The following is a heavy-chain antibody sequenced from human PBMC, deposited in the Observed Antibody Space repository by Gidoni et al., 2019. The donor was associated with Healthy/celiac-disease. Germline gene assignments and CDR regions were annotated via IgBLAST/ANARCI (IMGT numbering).Heavy chain of an antibody. Sequence: QAQLVQSAAEVKTPGASLQVSCKAPGYTFTSYDIKWVRQATGQELEWMGWMHPDSSSTVYTQKFQGRVTMTRNTSISTAYMALSGLRSEDTAVYYCARVVINWFDPWGQGTLVTVSS. V-gene: IGHV1-8*01. CDR3: ARVVINWFDP. CDR2: MHPDSSST. CDR1: GYTFTSYD. J-gene: IGHJ5*02. D-gene: IGHD3-22*01.